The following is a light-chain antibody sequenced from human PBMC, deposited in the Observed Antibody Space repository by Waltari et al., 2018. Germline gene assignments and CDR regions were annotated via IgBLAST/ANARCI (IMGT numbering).Light chain of an antibody. Sequence: QSALTQPPSASGSPGQSVTISCTGTSSDVGDYNYVAWYQQHPGKAPKLMLFGVSKRPSGVPDRFSGSKSGNTASLTVSGLQAEDEADYYCSSYAGSNDVVFGGGTRLTVL. CDR2: GVS. CDR3: SSYAGSNDVV. CDR1: SSDVGDYNY. J-gene: IGLJ2*01. V-gene: IGLV2-8*01.